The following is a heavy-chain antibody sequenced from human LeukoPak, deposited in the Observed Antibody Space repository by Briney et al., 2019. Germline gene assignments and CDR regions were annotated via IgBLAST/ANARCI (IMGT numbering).Heavy chain of an antibody. J-gene: IGHJ3*02. CDR2: INTNTGNP. V-gene: IGHV7-4-1*02. Sequence: ASVKVSCKASGYTFTSYYMHWVRQAPGQGLEWMGWINTNTGNPTYAQGFTGRFVFSLDTSVSTAYLQISSLKAEDTAVYYCARGDISSGWSDAFDIWGQGTMVTVSS. CDR3: ARGDISSGWSDAFDI. D-gene: IGHD6-19*01. CDR1: GYTFTSYY.